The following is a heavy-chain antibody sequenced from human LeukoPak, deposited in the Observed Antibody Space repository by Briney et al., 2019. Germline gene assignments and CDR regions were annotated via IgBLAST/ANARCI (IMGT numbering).Heavy chain of an antibody. CDR3: ARERDTSMVALDS. Sequence: PGGSLRLSCAASGFTFSSYSLNWVRQAPGKGLEWVSCITSNIYTYYAGSVRGRFTISRDNSQNSVYLVMNSLRAEDTAVYYCARERDTSMVALDSWGQGTLVTVSS. CDR1: GFTFSSYS. J-gene: IGHJ4*02. V-gene: IGHV3-21*06. CDR2: ITSNIYT. D-gene: IGHD5-18*01.